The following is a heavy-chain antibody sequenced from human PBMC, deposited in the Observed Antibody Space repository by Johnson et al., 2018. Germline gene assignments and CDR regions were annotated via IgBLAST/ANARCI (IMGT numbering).Heavy chain of an antibody. Sequence: QVQLQESGPGLVKPSEHLSLTCTVSGDSIGNPYWNWLRQTPGTGLEWIGHLYSAGTTNSNPSLQSPPPISMDTSNNQFFLSLMSVSAADTPVYYCSRDVCGADCFLPYHMDVWGQGTTVTVSS. V-gene: IGHV4-59*11. J-gene: IGHJ6*03. CDR3: SRDVCGADCFLPYHMDV. CDR1: GDSIGNPY. D-gene: IGHD2-21*02. CDR2: LYSAGTT.